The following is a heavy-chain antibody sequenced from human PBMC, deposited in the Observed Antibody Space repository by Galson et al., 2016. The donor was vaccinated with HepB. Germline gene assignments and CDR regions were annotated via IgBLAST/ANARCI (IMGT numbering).Heavy chain of an antibody. CDR1: GFTLSGSA. CDR3: TTGYHDH. V-gene: IGHV3-73*01. CDR2: IRSRLGDYTT. D-gene: IGHD1-14*01. J-gene: IGHJ4*02. Sequence: SLRRSCAVSGFTLSGSALHWVRQASGKGLEWVGRIRSRLGDYTTTYAASVKGRCSISRDDSKNMAYLQMSSMQTDDSARYYCTTGYHDHWGQGTLVTVSS.